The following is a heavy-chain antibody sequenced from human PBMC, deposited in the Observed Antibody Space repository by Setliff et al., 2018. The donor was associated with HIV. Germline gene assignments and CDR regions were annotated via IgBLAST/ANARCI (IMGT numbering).Heavy chain of an antibody. CDR2: MHYSGST. CDR3: ARDPSSGWSYYFDY. CDR1: GGSVSNSY. V-gene: IGHV4-59*02. Sequence: PSETLSLTCTVSGGSVSNSYCSWVRQPPGKGLEWIGYMHYSGSTDKNPSLKSRITMSVDTSKNHFSLKLSSVTAADTAVYYCARDPSSGWSYYFDYWGQGTLVTVSS. D-gene: IGHD6-19*01. J-gene: IGHJ4*02.